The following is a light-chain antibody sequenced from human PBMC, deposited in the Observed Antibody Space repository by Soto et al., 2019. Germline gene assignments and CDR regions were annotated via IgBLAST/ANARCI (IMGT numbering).Light chain of an antibody. CDR2: DAS. CDR3: EHSKCYPPS. CDR1: QSISRW. J-gene: IGKJ4*01. Sequence: LQMSRARSTLSASVGDRVKITCRASQSISRWLAWFQQKPGKAPKLLIYDASTLESGVPSSFSGRGSGTEFNLTISTLQPDDFATYYCEHSKCYPPSVGGGTKVDIK. V-gene: IGKV1-5*01.